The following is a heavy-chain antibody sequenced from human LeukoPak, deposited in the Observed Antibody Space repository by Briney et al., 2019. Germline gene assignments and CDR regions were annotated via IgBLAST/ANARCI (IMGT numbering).Heavy chain of an antibody. Sequence: SETLSLTCTVSGASVNGASVTTYYWSWIRQPPGKGLEWIGYIHYSGSTSYNPSLKSRVTISGDRSKNQFSLNLTSVTAADTAVYYCARTTEAHSWQTRYYSYYMDVWGKGTTVTVSS. V-gene: IGHV4-61*01. J-gene: IGHJ6*03. CDR1: GASVNGASVTTYY. D-gene: IGHD6-13*01. CDR2: IHYSGST. CDR3: ARTTEAHSWQTRYYSYYMDV.